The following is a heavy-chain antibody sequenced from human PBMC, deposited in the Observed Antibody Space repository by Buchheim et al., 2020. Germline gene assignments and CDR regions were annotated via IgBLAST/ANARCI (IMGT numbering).Heavy chain of an antibody. D-gene: IGHD3-22*01. J-gene: IGHJ6*01. Sequence: EVQLVESGGGVIQPGGSLRLSCAASGFTFSSHWMHWVRQAPGKGLEWVSRISRDGSSESYADSGKGRFTISRDKAQNTVYLQMNSLRAEDTAVYYCARDKAYFDSSGYYFYYFGMDVWGQGTT. CDR2: ISRDGSSE. V-gene: IGHV3-74*01. CDR3: ARDKAYFDSSGYYFYYFGMDV. CDR1: GFTFSSHW.